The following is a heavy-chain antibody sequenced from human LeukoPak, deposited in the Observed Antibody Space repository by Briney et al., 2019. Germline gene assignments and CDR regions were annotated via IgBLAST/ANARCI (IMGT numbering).Heavy chain of an antibody. CDR1: GGSISSYY. CDR3: ATSHRLRFLEWLPGDGAFDI. V-gene: IGHV4-59*08. CDR2: IYYSGST. D-gene: IGHD3-3*01. J-gene: IGHJ3*02. Sequence: SETLSLTCTVSGGSISSYYWSWIRQPPGKGLEWIGYIYYSGSTNYNPSLKSRVTISVDTSKNQFSLKLSSVTAADTAVYYCATSHRLRFLEWLPGDGAFDIWGQGTMVTVSS.